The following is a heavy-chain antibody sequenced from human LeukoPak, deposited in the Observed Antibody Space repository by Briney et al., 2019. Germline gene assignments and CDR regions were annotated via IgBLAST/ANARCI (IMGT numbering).Heavy chain of an antibody. J-gene: IGHJ3*02. CDR2: IYYSGST. CDR3: VRHSVHYYDSSGADAFDI. D-gene: IGHD3-22*01. Sequence: SETLSLTCTVSGGSISSSSYYWGWIRQPPGKGLEWIGSIYYSGSTYYNPSLKSRVTISVDTSKNQFSLKLSSVTAADTAVYYCVRHSVHYYDSSGADAFDIWGQGTMVTVSS. V-gene: IGHV4-39*07. CDR1: GGSISSSSYY.